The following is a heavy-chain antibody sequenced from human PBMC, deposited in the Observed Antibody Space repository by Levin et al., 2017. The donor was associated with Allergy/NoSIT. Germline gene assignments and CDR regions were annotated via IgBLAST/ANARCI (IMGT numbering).Heavy chain of an antibody. V-gene: IGHV5-51*01. CDR1: GYSFTSYW. CDR2: IYPGDSDT. J-gene: IGHJ4*02. D-gene: IGHD3-22*01. Sequence: PGGSLRLSCKGSGYSFTSYWIGWVRQMPGKGLEWMGIIYPGDSDTRYSPSFQGQVTISADKSLNTAYLQWSSLRASDTAIYYCARQRHYYDTTRYQDYWGQGTLVTVSS. CDR3: ARQRHYYDTTRYQDY.